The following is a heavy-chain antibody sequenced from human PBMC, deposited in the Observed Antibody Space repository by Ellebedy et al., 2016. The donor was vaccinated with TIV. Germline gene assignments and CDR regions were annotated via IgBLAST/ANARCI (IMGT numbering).Heavy chain of an antibody. CDR2: IYPGDSDT. V-gene: IGHV5-51*01. CDR3: ARHQYTYDTGYYFDS. CDR1: GYSFTTYW. Sequence: KVSCKGSGYSFTTYWIGWVRQMPGKGLEWMGIIYPGDSDTRYSPSFQGQVTISADKSITTAYLQWSSLKASDTAMYYCARHQYTYDTGYYFDSWGQGTLVTVSS. D-gene: IGHD5-18*01. J-gene: IGHJ4*02.